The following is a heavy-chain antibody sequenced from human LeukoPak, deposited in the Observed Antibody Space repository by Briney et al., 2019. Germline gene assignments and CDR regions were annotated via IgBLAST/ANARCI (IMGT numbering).Heavy chain of an antibody. J-gene: IGHJ3*02. D-gene: IGHD3-22*01. Sequence: SETLSLTCSVSGYSISSGFYWGWIRQPPGKGREWSGSIFHSGRTYYNPSLKSRVTISLDTSKNQFSLKLSSVTAADTAVYYCARANYYDTSGYSRGAFDIWGQGTMVTVSS. CDR1: GYSISSGFY. CDR2: IFHSGRT. V-gene: IGHV4-38-2*02. CDR3: ARANYYDTSGYSRGAFDI.